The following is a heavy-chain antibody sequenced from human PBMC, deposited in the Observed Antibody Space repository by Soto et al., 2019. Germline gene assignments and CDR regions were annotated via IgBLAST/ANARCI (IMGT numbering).Heavy chain of an antibody. CDR3: APSNGSLPSQQ. V-gene: IGHV1-2*02. D-gene: IGHD1-26*01. J-gene: IGHJ1*01. Sequence: VQVSCQESGYTFHDYCLYCFLQAPGQGLEWMGWIYPDSGGTNYAQKFQGRVTMTRDTSIRTAYMELSRLRSDDTAVYYCAPSNGSLPSQQWGPVTLVTVS. CDR1: GYTFHDYC. CDR2: IYPDSGGT.